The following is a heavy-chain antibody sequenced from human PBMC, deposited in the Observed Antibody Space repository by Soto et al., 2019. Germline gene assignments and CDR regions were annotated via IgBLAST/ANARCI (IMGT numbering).Heavy chain of an antibody. CDR3: ARSYCGGGSCYNAFDI. Sequence: SDTLSLTCTLSGGSISRGCYYWRWFRPNPGKGLEWIGYIYYSGSTYYNPSLKSRVTISVDTSKNQFALKLSSVTAADTAVYYCARSYCGGGSCYNAFDIWGQGTMVTV. CDR2: IYYSGST. J-gene: IGHJ3*02. V-gene: IGHV4-31*03. D-gene: IGHD2-15*01. CDR1: GGSISRGCYY.